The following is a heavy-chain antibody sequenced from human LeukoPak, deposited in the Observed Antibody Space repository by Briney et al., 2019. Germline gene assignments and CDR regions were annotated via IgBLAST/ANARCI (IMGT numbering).Heavy chain of an antibody. V-gene: IGHV4-34*01. CDR3: ARPDSSGYYIDY. D-gene: IGHD3-22*01. CDR1: GGSFSGYY. CDR2: INHSGST. J-gene: IGHJ4*02. Sequence: PSETLSLTCAVYGGSFSGYYWSWIRQPPGKGLEWIGEINHSGSTNYNPSLKSRVTMSVDTSKNQFSLKLSSVTAADTAVYYCARPDSSGYYIDYWGQGTLVTVSS.